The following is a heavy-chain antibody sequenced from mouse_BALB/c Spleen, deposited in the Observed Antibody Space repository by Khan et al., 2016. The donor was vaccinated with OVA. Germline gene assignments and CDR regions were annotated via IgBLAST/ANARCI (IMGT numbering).Heavy chain of an antibody. Sequence: QVQLQQSGTELARPGASVKLSCKASGYIFIDYNINWVKQRTGQGLEWIGEISPGSGNTYYNEKFKGKATLTADKSSSTAYMQLSSLTSEDSAVYFCAREWCSWFPYWGQGTLVTVSA. CDR1: GYIFIDYN. CDR2: ISPGSGNT. D-gene: IGHD1-3*01. V-gene: IGHV1-77*01. J-gene: IGHJ3*01. CDR3: AREWCSWFPY.